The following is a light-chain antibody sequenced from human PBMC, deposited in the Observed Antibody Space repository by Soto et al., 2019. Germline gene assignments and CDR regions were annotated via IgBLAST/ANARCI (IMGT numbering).Light chain of an antibody. V-gene: IGKV3-20*01. Sequence: EIVLTQSPGTLSLSPVERATLSCRASQSVSSNYLAWFQQRPGQAPRLLISGASSRATDIPDRFSGSGSGTDFTLTISRLEPEDFAVYYCQHYGSSPGTFGQGTKLEIK. J-gene: IGKJ2*01. CDR1: QSVSSNY. CDR2: GAS. CDR3: QHYGSSPGT.